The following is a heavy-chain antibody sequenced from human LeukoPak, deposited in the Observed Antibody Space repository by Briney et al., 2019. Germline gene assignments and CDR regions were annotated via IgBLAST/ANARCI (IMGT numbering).Heavy chain of an antibody. J-gene: IGHJ4*02. V-gene: IGHV3-7*03. D-gene: IGHD6-19*01. CDR2: IKQDGSEK. CDR3: ARRSSVAGTLFDY. CDR1: GFTFSSYW. Sequence: GGSLRLSGAASGFTFSSYWMSWVRQAPGKGLEWVANIKQDGSEKYYVDSVKGRFTISRDNAKNSLYLQMNSLRAEDTAVYYCARRSSVAGTLFDYWGQGTLVTVSS.